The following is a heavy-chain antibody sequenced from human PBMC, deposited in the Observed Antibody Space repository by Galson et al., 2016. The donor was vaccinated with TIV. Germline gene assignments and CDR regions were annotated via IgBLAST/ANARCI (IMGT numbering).Heavy chain of an antibody. V-gene: IGHV4-59*11. CDR3: ARDRTGIRELNAFDI. D-gene: IGHD1-14*01. Sequence: ETLSLTCTVSGDSITSHYWSWIRQSAGKGLECLGYIYYTGKTYYNPSLKSRVSISVDTSKNQFSLNLRSVTAADTAVYYCARDRTGIRELNAFDIWGQGTMVTVSS. CDR1: GDSITSHY. J-gene: IGHJ3*02. CDR2: IYYTGKT.